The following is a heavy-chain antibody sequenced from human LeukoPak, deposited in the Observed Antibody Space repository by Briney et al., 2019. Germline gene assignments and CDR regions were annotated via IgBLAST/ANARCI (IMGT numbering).Heavy chain of an antibody. CDR2: INHSGST. V-gene: IGHV4-34*01. CDR3: ARGYYYYGSGSYYGY. J-gene: IGHJ4*02. CDR1: GGSFSGYY. Sequence: PSETLSLTCAVYGGSFSGYYWSWIRQPPGKGLEWIGEINHSGSTNYNPSLKSRVTISVDTSKNQFSLKLSSVTAADTAVYYCARGYYYYGSGSYYGYWGQGTLVTVSS. D-gene: IGHD3-10*01.